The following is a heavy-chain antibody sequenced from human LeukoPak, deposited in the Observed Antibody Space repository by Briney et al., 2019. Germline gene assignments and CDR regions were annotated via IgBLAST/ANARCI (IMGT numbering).Heavy chain of an antibody. CDR1: GGSISSYY. CDR3: ARGPYSSGWDEYFQH. D-gene: IGHD6-19*01. J-gene: IGHJ1*01. Sequence: PSETLSLTCTVSGGSISSYYWSWIRQPPGKGLEWIGYIYYSGSTNYNPSLKSRVTISVDTSKNQFSLKLSSVTAADTAVYYCARGPYSSGWDEYFQHWGQGTLVTVSS. V-gene: IGHV4-59*01. CDR2: IYYSGST.